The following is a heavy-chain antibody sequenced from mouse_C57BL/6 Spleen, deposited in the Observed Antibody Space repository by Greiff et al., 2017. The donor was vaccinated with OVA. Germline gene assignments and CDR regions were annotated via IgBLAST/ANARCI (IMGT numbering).Heavy chain of an antibody. CDR1: GFTFSDYG. D-gene: IGHD1-1*01. J-gene: IGHJ4*01. V-gene: IGHV5-17*01. CDR3: ARKATVVATGYYAMDY. Sequence: EVKVVESGGGLVKPGGSLKLSCAASGFTFSDYGMHWVRQAPEKGLEWVAYISSGSSTIYYADTVKGRFTISRDNAKNTLFLQMTSLRSEDTAMYYCARKATVVATGYYAMDYWGQGTSVTVSS. CDR2: ISSGSSTI.